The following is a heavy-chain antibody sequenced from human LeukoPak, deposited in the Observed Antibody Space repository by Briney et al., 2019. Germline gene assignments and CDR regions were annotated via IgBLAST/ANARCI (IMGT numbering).Heavy chain of an antibody. CDR2: ISSSGSTI. CDR1: GFLHRRYE. J-gene: IGHJ4*02. D-gene: IGHD6-19*01. V-gene: IGHV3-48*03. Sequence: GGSLRLSCAASGFLHRRYEMNWVRQAPGKGLEWVSYISSSGSTIYSADSVKGRFTISRDNAKNSLCLQMNSLRADVTAVYYCARVGSGWYDYWGQGILVTVSS. CDR3: ARVGSGWYDY.